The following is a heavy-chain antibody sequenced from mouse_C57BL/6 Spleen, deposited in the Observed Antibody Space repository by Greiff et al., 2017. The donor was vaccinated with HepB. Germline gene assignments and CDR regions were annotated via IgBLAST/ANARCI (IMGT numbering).Heavy chain of an antibody. V-gene: IGHV5-9-1*02. Sequence: EVMLVESGEGLVKPGGSLKLSCAASGFTFSSYAMSWVRQTPEKRLEWVAYISSGGDYIYYADTVKGRFTISRDNARNTLYLQMSSLKSEDTAMYYCTKVYGSSFLYWYFDVWGTGTTVTVSS. CDR1: GFTFSSYA. CDR3: TKVYGSSFLYWYFDV. D-gene: IGHD1-1*01. J-gene: IGHJ1*03. CDR2: ISSGGDYI.